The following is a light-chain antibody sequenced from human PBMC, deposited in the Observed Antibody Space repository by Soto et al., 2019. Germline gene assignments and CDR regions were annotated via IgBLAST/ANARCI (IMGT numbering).Light chain of an antibody. CDR2: EVT. Sequence: QSVLTQPPSASGSPGQSVTISCTGTSSNVGAYNYVSWYQQHPGKAPKLMIYEVTKRPSGVPDRVSASKSGSTASLTVSGLLAEDEADYYCSSWTGNNFVVFGGGTKLTVL. CDR3: SSWTGNNFVV. V-gene: IGLV2-8*01. CDR1: SSNVGAYNY. J-gene: IGLJ2*01.